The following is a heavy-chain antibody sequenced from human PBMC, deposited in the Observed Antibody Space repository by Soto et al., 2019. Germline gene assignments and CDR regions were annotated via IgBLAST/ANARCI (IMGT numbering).Heavy chain of an antibody. Sequence: QVQLVQSGGEVKKPGASVKGSCKASGYTFTNYGISWVRQAPGQGLEWMGWMSAYNGNTKYAQKLQGRVTMTTDTSTSTAYMELRSLRADDTAVYYCASDSPPVDYWGQGTLVTVSS. CDR1: GYTFTNYG. CDR3: ASDSPPVDY. V-gene: IGHV1-18*01. J-gene: IGHJ4*02. CDR2: MSAYNGNT.